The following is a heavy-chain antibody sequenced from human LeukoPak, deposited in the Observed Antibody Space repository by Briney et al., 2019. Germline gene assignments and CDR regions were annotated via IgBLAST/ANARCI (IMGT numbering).Heavy chain of an antibody. CDR3: AKRRYCNSVSCHDFDY. V-gene: IGHV3-23*01. CDR2: ISAGGDSP. Sequence: GGSLRLSCAASGFTFSSYAMSWVRQAPGKGLEWVSAISAGGDSPYYADSVQGRFSISRDNDKNTVYLQMNSLRAGDTAIYYCAKRRYCNSVSCHDFDYWGQGTLVTVSS. D-gene: IGHD2-2*01. J-gene: IGHJ4*02. CDR1: GFTFSSYA.